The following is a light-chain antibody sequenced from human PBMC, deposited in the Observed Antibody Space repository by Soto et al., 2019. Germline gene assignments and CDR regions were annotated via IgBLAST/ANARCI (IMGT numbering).Light chain of an antibody. V-gene: IGLV2-11*01. CDR2: DVS. Sequence: QSALTQPRSVSGSPGQSVTISCTGTSSDVGGYNFVSWCQQHPGKAPKLMIYDVSKRPSGVPDRFSGSKSGNTASLTISGLQAEDEADYYCCSYAGTYTVWVFGGGTKLTVL. J-gene: IGLJ3*02. CDR3: CSYAGTYTVWV. CDR1: SSDVGGYNF.